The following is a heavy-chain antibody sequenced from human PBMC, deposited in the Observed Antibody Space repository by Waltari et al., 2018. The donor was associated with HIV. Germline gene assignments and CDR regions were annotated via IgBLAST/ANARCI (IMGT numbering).Heavy chain of an antibody. CDR3: SRGGVILPGNYPSGLS. V-gene: IGHV1-2*02. Sequence: QVHLVQSGAEVKKPGASVKVSCKASAYTFTGYNIHWVRQPPAPGLEWIGWMNPNSGGTHFSQKFEGMVTMTRDKSSSTAYLEMRSLTSDDTGHYWCSRGGVILPGNYPSGLSWGQGTLVTVSS. CDR1: AYTFTGYN. CDR2: MNPNSGGT. D-gene: IGHD3-9*01. J-gene: IGHJ4*02.